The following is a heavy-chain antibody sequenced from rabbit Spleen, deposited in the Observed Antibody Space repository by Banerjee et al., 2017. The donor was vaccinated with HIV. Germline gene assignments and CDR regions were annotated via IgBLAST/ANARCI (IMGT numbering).Heavy chain of an antibody. V-gene: IGHV1S40*01. D-gene: IGHD2-1*01. CDR3: ARGSAAMTMVIIGFYLNL. CDR2: IDSGSSGFT. J-gene: IGHJ4*01. CDR1: GVSFSSSSY. Sequence: QSLEESGGDLVKPGASLTLTCTASGVSFSSSSYMCWVRQAPGKGLEWIACIDSGSSGFTYFATWAKGRFTCSKTSSTTVTLQMTRLTAADTATYFCARGSAAMTMVIIGFYLNLWGQGTLVTVS.